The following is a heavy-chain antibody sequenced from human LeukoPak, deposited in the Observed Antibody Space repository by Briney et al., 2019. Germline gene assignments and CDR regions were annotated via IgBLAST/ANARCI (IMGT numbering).Heavy chain of an antibody. CDR3: AKIADTAMVDY. CDR1: GFTFSNYG. J-gene: IGHJ4*02. Sequence: GRSLRLSCAASGFTFSNYGMHWVRQAPGKGLEWVAVIWYDGSNKYYADSVKGRFTISRDNSKNTLYLQMNSLRAEDTAVYYCAKIADTAMVDYWGQGTLVTVSS. V-gene: IGHV3-33*06. D-gene: IGHD5-18*01. CDR2: IWYDGSNK.